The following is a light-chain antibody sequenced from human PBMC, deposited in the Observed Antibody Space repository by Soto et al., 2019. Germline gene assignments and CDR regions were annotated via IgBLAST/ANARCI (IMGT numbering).Light chain of an antibody. J-gene: IGKJ1*01. Sequence: DIVMTQSPDSLAVSLGERATTNCKSSQSVLYSSNNKNYLAWYQQKPGQPPKLLIYWASTRESGLPDRFSGSWSATDFTLTSSRLQAEYVAVYYCQQYYNTRTFGQGTKVEIK. V-gene: IGKV4-1*01. CDR2: WAS. CDR3: QQYYNTRT. CDR1: QSVLYSSNNKNY.